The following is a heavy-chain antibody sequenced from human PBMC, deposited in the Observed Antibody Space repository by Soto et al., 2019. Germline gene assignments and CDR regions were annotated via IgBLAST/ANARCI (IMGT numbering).Heavy chain of an antibody. Sequence: GESLKISCKVSGYNFTGYWIAWVRQMPGKGLELMGIIYPSDSDTRYRPSFQGQVTISADKSISSAYLQWSSLRASDTAMYYCARGGVSTRTFDYWGQGTPVTVSS. J-gene: IGHJ4*02. CDR1: GYNFTGYW. D-gene: IGHD3-3*01. V-gene: IGHV5-51*01. CDR2: IYPSDSDT. CDR3: ARGGVSTRTFDY.